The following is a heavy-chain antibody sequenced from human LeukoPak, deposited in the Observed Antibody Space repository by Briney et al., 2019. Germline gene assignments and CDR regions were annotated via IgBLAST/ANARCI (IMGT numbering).Heavy chain of an antibody. CDR1: GFTFSSYV. CDR3: AKGRGGIYSFDY. CDR2: ISAGGGGT. J-gene: IGHJ4*02. D-gene: IGHD1-26*01. V-gene: IGHV3-23*01. Sequence: GGSLRLSCAASGFTFSSYVMSWVRQAPGKGLEWVSGISAGGGGTYYADSVKGRFSITRDNSKNTLYLQMNSLRAEDTAVYYCAKGRGGIYSFDYWGQGTLVTVSS.